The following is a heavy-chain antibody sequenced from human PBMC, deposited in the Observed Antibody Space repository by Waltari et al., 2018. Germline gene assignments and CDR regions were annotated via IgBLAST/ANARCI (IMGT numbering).Heavy chain of an antibody. D-gene: IGHD3-22*01. V-gene: IGHV1-2*02. CDR3: ARAEAYYYDSNWYFDL. J-gene: IGHJ2*01. CDR1: GYTFTGYY. Sequence: QVQLVQSGAEVKKPGASVKVSCKASGYTFTGYYMHWVRQAPGQGLEWMGWINPNIGGTNDAQKFQGRVTMTRDTSISTAYMELSRLRSDDTAVYYCARAEAYYYDSNWYFDLWGRGTLVTVSS. CDR2: INPNIGGT.